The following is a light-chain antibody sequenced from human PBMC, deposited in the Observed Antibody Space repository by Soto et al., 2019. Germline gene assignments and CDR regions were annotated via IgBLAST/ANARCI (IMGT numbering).Light chain of an antibody. Sequence: DIQMTQSPSTASASVGDRVTIACRASQSISGWLAWYQQKPWKAPKLMIYKASSLKSGVPSRFSGSGSGTEFTLTISSLQPDDFATYYCHQYNSSPWTFGQGTKVEV. V-gene: IGKV1-5*03. CDR1: QSISGW. CDR2: KAS. CDR3: HQYNSSPWT. J-gene: IGKJ1*01.